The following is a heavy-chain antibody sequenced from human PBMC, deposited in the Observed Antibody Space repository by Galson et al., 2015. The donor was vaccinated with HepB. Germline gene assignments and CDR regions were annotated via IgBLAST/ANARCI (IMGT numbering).Heavy chain of an antibody. Sequence: SLRLSCAASGFTFSSYGMHWVRQAPGKGLEWVAVIWYDGSNKYYADSVKGRFTISRGNSKNTLYLQMNSLRAEDTAVYYCARDQGIAPRRITGTTGFDYWGQGTLVTVSS. CDR2: IWYDGSNK. J-gene: IGHJ4*02. D-gene: IGHD1-7*01. CDR3: ARDQGIAPRRITGTTGFDY. V-gene: IGHV3-33*01. CDR1: GFTFSSYG.